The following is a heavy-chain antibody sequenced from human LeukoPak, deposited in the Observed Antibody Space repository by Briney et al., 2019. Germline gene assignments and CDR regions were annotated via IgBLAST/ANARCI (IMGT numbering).Heavy chain of an antibody. V-gene: IGHV1-69*13. CDR3: ARENIRDLGVFDY. J-gene: IGHJ4*02. D-gene: IGHD3-16*01. Sequence: GASVKVSCKASGGTFSSYAISWVRQAPGQGLEWMGGIIPIFGTANYAQKFRGRVTITADESTSTAYMELSSLRSEDTAVYYCARENIRDLGVFDYWGQGTLVTVSS. CDR2: IIPIFGTA. CDR1: GGTFSSYA.